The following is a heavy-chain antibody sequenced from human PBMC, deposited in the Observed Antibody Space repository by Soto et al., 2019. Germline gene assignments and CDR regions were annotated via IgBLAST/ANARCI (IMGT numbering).Heavy chain of an antibody. CDR1: GGSFSGYY. V-gene: IGHV4-34*01. J-gene: IGHJ5*02. D-gene: IGHD2-15*01. CDR3: ARGDIVVVVAATRSRRNWFDP. Sequence: QVQLQQWGAGLLKPSETLSLTCAVYGGSFSGYYWSWIRQPPGKGLEWIGEINHSGSTNYNPSLKSRVTISVDTSKNQFSPKLSSVTAAVTAVYYCARGDIVVVVAATRSRRNWFDPWGQGTLVTVSS. CDR2: INHSGST.